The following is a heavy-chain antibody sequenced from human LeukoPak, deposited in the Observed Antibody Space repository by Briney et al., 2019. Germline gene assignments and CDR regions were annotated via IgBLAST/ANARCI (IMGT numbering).Heavy chain of an antibody. Sequence: ASVKVSCKASGYTFTGYYMHWVRQAPGQGLEWMGWINPNSGGTNYAQKFQGRVTMTRDTSISTACMELSRLRSEDTAVYYCARWRWLQGEFWFDPWGQGTLVTVSS. CDR1: GYTFTGYY. D-gene: IGHD5-24*01. CDR2: INPNSGGT. CDR3: ARWRWLQGEFWFDP. J-gene: IGHJ5*02. V-gene: IGHV1-2*02.